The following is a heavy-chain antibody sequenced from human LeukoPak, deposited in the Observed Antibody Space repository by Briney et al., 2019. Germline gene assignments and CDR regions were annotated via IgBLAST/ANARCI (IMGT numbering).Heavy chain of an antibody. D-gene: IGHD6-13*01. V-gene: IGHV3-43*01. J-gene: IGHJ3*02. CDR3: AKARYSSSWYDNNAFDI. CDR1: GFTFDDYT. CDR2: IRWDGGST. Sequence: GGSLRLSCAASGFTFDDYTMHWVRQVPGTGLEWVSLIRWDGGSTYYADSVKGRFTISRDNSKNTLYLQMNTLRAEDTAVYYCAKARYSSSWYDNNAFDIWGQGTMVTVSS.